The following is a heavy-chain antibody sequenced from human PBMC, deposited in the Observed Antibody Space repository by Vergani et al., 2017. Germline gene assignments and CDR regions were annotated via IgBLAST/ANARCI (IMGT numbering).Heavy chain of an antibody. Sequence: QVQLVQSGAEVKKPGSSVKVSCKASGGTFSSYTISWVRQAPGQGLEWMGRIIPILGIANYAQKFQGRVTITADKSTSTAYMELSSLRSEDTAVYYCASVELGYSDYYYYGMDVWGQGTTVTVSS. CDR2: IIPILGIA. J-gene: IGHJ6*02. V-gene: IGHV1-69*02. CDR1: GGTFSSYT. CDR3: ASVELGYSDYYYYGMDV. D-gene: IGHD1-7*01.